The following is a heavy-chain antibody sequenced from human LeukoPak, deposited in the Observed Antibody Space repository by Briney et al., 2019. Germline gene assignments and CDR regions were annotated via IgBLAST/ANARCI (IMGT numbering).Heavy chain of an antibody. CDR3: ARAGGSTVSHSDY. J-gene: IGHJ4*02. D-gene: IGHD4-17*01. V-gene: IGHV3-21*01. CDR2: ISSSTSYI. CDR1: GFTFSSYS. Sequence: PGGSLRLSCAASGFTFSSYSMNWIRQAPGKGLEWVSSISSSTSYIYYADSVKGRFTISKDNAKNSLYLHMNSLRAEDPAVYYCARAGGSTVSHSDYWGQGTLVTVSS.